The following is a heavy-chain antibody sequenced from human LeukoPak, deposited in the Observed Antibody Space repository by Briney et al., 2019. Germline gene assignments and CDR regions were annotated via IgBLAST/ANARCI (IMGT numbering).Heavy chain of an antibody. Sequence: SVKVSCKASGGTLSSYTISWVRQAPGQGLEWMGRIIPILGIANYAQKFQGRVTITADKSTSTAYMELSSLRSEDTAVYYCARAGRAAGNIWDDYWGQGTLVTVSS. V-gene: IGHV1-69*02. CDR1: GGTLSSYT. CDR3: ARAGRAAGNIWDDY. D-gene: IGHD6-13*01. J-gene: IGHJ4*02. CDR2: IIPILGIA.